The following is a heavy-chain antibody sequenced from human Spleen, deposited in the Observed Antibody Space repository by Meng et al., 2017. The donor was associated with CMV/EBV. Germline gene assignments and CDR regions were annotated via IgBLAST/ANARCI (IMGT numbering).Heavy chain of an antibody. CDR1: GFTVSSNY. Sequence: GGSLRLSCAASGFTVSSNYMSWVRQAPGKGLEWVSVIYTGGTTSYADSVKGRFSISRDNSKNTLFLQMNGLRAEDTAVYYCARGPLTGTTWDYFDYWGQGTLVTVSS. D-gene: IGHD1-7*01. V-gene: IGHV3-53*05. J-gene: IGHJ4*02. CDR2: IYTGGTT. CDR3: ARGPLTGTTWDYFDY.